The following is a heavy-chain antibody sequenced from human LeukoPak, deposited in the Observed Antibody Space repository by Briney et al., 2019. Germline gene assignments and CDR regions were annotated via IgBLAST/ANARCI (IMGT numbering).Heavy chain of an antibody. CDR2: TYYRSKWYN. CDR1: GDSVSSNSAA. V-gene: IGHV6-1*01. J-gene: IGHJ4*02. D-gene: IGHD6-19*01. CDR3: ARDSPHSGWSPLSYFDY. Sequence: SQTLSLTCAISGDSVSSNSAAWNWIRQSPSRGLEWLGRTYYRSKWYNDYAVSVKSRITINPDTSKNQFSLQLNSVTPEDTAVYYCARDSPHSGWSPLSYFDYWGQGTLVTVSS.